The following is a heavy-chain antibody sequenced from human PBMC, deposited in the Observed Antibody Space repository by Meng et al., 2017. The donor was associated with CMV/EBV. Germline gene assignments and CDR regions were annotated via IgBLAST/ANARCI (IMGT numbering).Heavy chain of an antibody. V-gene: IGHV3-21*01. D-gene: IGHD6-13*01. CDR2: INSSSSYI. CDR1: GITCSSYS. Sequence: GQLVGAGVCIVKQWASLTLACAASGITCSSYSMNWVRQAPGKGLEWISSINSSSSYIYYADLVKGRFTISRDNAKNSLYLQMNGLRAEDTAVYYCAGYSSSWEGYWGQGTLVTVSS. J-gene: IGHJ4*02. CDR3: AGYSSSWEGY.